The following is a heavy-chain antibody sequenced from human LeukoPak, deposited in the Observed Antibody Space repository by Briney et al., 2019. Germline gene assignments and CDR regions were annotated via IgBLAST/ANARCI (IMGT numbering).Heavy chain of an antibody. CDR1: GFTFSSYA. V-gene: IGHV3-23*01. CDR3: AKSDCGGIGCKLLNF. Sequence: TGGSLRLSCAASGFTFSSYAMNWVRQAPGKGLEWVSAISGGGDATMYAVSVKGRFTISRDNFKNTLSLQMNSLRAEDTAVYYCAKSDCGGIGCKLLNFWGQGTLVTVSS. J-gene: IGHJ4*02. D-gene: IGHD2-21*01. CDR2: ISGGGDAT.